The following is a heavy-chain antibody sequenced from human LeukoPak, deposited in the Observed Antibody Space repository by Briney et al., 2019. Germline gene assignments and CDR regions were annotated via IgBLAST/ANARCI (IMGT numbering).Heavy chain of an antibody. CDR2: IYYSGST. V-gene: IGHV4-59*01. D-gene: IGHD3-22*01. CDR3: ARASARVGWLN. CDR1: GGSISSYY. Sequence: ASETLSLTCTVSGGSISSYYWSWIRQPPGKGLEWIGYIYYSGSTNYNPSLKSRVTISVDTSKNQFSLKLSSVTAADTAVYYCARASARVGWLNWGQGTLVTVSS. J-gene: IGHJ4*02.